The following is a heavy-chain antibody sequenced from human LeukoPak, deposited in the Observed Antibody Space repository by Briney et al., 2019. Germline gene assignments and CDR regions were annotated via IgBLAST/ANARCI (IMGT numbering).Heavy chain of an antibody. Sequence: SQTLSLTCDVSGDSVSRSSAAWTWIRQSPSRGLEWLGRTYYRSKWYYDYAKSVQGRITINPDTSKNQVSLQLKSVTTEDTAVYYCARDKWLDTFFDYWGQGILVTVSS. CDR2: TYYRSKWYY. V-gene: IGHV6-1*01. D-gene: IGHD6-19*01. CDR1: GDSVSRSSAA. CDR3: ARDKWLDTFFDY. J-gene: IGHJ4*02.